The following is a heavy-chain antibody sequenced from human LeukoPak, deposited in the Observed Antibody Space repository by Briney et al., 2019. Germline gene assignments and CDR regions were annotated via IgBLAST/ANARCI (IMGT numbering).Heavy chain of an antibody. CDR3: APGRLLWFGGVDY. CDR1: GGSFSGYY. V-gene: IGHV4-34*01. D-gene: IGHD3-10*01. J-gene: IGHJ4*02. Sequence: SETLSLTCAVYGGSFSGYYWSWIRQPPGKGLEWIGEINHSGSTNYNPSLKSRVTISVDTSKNQFSLKLSSVTAADTAIYYCAPGRLLWFGGVDYWGQGTLVTVSS. CDR2: INHSGST.